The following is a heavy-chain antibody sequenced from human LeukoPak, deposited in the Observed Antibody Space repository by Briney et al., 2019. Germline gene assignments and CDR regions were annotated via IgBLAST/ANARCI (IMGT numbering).Heavy chain of an antibody. CDR2: FSGSVGST. Sequence: RQSLRLSCALSTLPPSAYPMRRARHGRGKGLERVSIFSGSVGSTYCADSVKGRFTISRDNSKNTLYLQMNSLRAEDTALYYCAKSLVVVAAGNLRAYFDYWGQGTLVTVSS. J-gene: IGHJ4*02. V-gene: IGHV3-23*01. D-gene: IGHD2-2*01. CDR3: AKSLVVVAAGNLRAYFDY. CDR1: TLPPSAYP.